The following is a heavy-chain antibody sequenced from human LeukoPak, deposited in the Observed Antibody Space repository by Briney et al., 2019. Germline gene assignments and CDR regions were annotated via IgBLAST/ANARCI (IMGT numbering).Heavy chain of an antibody. J-gene: IGHJ4*02. CDR2: IYQSGSGSS. CDR1: GGSIISSNYY. V-gene: IGHV4-39*01. D-gene: IGHD3-3*01. Sequence: SETLSLTCSVSGGSIISSNYYWGWIRQPPGKGLEWIGSIYQSGSGSSYHNPSLKSRVTISGGTSKNQFFLRLSSVTAADTAVYYCASTLRFLPYRRFDYWGQGTLVTVPS. CDR3: ASTLRFLPYRRFDY.